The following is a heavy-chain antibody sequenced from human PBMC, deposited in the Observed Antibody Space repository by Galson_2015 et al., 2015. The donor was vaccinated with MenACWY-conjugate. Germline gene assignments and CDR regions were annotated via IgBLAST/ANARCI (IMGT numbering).Heavy chain of an antibody. Sequence: SLRLCCAAAGFTLRSYWLHRARHAPGKGLEWVSLITSDGSSTSYADSVKGRFTISRDNAKNTLYLQMNSLRAEDTAVYYCAVYCSSTRCYGASGGYWGQGTLVTVSS. CDR2: ITSDGSST. CDR3: AVYCSSTRCYGASGGY. CDR1: GFTLRSYW. D-gene: IGHD2-2*01. J-gene: IGHJ4*02. V-gene: IGHV3-74*01.